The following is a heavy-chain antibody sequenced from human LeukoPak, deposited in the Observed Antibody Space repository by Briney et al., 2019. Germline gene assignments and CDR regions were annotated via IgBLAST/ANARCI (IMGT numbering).Heavy chain of an antibody. CDR1: GHTFTSYG. CDR2: ISAYNGNT. V-gene: IGHV1-18*01. J-gene: IGHJ6*03. CDR3: AQVRRDTSSQKDWRYYYYYMDV. D-gene: IGHD6-13*01. Sequence: ASVKVSCKASGHTFTSYGISWVRQAPGQGLEWMGWISAYNGNTNYAQKLQGRVTMTTDTSTSTAYMELRSLTSDDTAVYYCAQVRRDTSSQKDWRYYYYYMDVWGKGTTVTISS.